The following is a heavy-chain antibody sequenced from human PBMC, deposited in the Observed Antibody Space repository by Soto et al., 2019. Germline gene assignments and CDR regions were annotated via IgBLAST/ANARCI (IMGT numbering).Heavy chain of an antibody. J-gene: IGHJ6*02. CDR2: ISSSGSTI. Sequence: GSLRLSCAASGFTFSYYYMSWIRQAPGKGLEWVSYISSSGSTIYYADSVKGRFTISRDNAKNSLYLQMNSLRAEDTAVYYCAKVRIDIVVVVAATHVSYGMDVWGQGTTVTVSS. D-gene: IGHD2-15*01. V-gene: IGHV3-11*04. CDR3: AKVRIDIVVVVAATHVSYGMDV. CDR1: GFTFSYYY.